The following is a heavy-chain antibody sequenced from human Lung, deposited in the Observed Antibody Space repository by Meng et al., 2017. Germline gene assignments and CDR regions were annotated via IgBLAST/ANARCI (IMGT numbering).Heavy chain of an antibody. D-gene: IGHD1-14*01. V-gene: IGHV1-69*13. CDR3: ARGRRNEPLFDY. J-gene: IGHJ4*02. CDR2: LIAVFDKT. Sequence: QVQLVQSGAEVKKPGYSVKVACKTSGGSFSTHTFSWVRQAPGQGLEWMGGLIAVFDKTKAETRFQDRVTFTADESTSTAYMELSSLTFDDTAVYFCARGRRNEPLFDYWGQGTLVTVSS. CDR1: GGSFSTHT.